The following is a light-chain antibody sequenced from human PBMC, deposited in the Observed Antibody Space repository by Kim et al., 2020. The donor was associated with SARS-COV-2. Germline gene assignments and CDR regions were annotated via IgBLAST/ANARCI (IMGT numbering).Light chain of an antibody. CDR2: DSS. V-gene: IGLV2-14*03. Sequence: GQSITISCTGTRSGVGGYNSVSWYQQHPGKAPKLMIYDSSGRASGVSNRFSGSQSGNTASLTISGLRAEDEADYYCSSHTTSSTYVFGSGTKVTVL. CDR1: RSGVGGYNS. J-gene: IGLJ1*01. CDR3: SSHTTSSTYV.